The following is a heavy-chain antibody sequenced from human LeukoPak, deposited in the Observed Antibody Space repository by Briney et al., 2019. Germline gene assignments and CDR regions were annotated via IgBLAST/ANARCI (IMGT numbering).Heavy chain of an antibody. CDR2: INTNTGNP. CDR1: GYTFTSYA. V-gene: IGHV7-4-1*02. Sequence: ASVKVSCKASGYTFTSYAMNWVRQAPGQGLEWMRWINTNTGNPTYAQGFTGRFVFSLDTSVSTAYLQISSLKAEDTAVYYCARDRDYDILTPFDPWGQGTLVTVSS. CDR3: ARDRDYDILTPFDP. J-gene: IGHJ5*02. D-gene: IGHD3-9*01.